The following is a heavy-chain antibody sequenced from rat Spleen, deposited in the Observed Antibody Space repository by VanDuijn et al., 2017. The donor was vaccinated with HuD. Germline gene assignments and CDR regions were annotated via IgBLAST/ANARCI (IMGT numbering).Heavy chain of an antibody. D-gene: IGHD2-7*01. CDR1: GFTFTDFY. CDR2: IRNKANGYQT. J-gene: IGHJ2*01. Sequence: EVKLLESGGGLIQPGGSMRLSCAASGFTFTDFYLNLIRQLAGKAPEWLGFIRNKANGYQTEYSPSVKGRLAISRDNVQNMLYLQMNTVRAEDTATYYCARGYPDYWGQGVMVTVSS. CDR3: ARGYPDY. V-gene: IGHV7-7*01.